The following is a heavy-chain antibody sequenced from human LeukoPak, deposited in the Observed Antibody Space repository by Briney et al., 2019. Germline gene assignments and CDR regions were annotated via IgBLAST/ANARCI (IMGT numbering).Heavy chain of an antibody. V-gene: IGHV1-18*01. CDR2: ISAYNGNT. J-gene: IGHJ4*02. Sequence: ASVKVSCKASGYTFTSYGISWVRQAPGQGLEWMGWISAYNGNTNYAQKLQGRVTMTTDTSTSTAYMELRSLRSDDTAVYHCARDRHDYVWGSYRPWVYWGQGTLVTVSS. CDR3: ARDRHDYVWGSYRPWVY. CDR1: GYTFTSYG. D-gene: IGHD3-16*02.